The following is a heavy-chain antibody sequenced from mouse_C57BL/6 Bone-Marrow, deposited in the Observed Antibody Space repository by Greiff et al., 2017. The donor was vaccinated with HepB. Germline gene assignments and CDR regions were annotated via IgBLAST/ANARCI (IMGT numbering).Heavy chain of an antibody. V-gene: IGHV1-54*01. CDR2: INPGSGGT. D-gene: IGHD2-4*01. Sequence: ESGAELVRPGTSVKVSCKASGYAFTNYLIEWVKQRPGQGLEWIGVINPGSGGTNYNEKFKGKATLTADKSSSTAYMQLSSLTSEDSAVYFCARNYDYERGKAMDYWGQGTSVTVSS. CDR3: ARNYDYERGKAMDY. J-gene: IGHJ4*01. CDR1: GYAFTNYL.